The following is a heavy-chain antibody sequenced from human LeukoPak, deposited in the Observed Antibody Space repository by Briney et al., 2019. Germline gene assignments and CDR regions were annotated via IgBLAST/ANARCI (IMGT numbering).Heavy chain of an antibody. D-gene: IGHD3-22*01. CDR1: GFTFSSYA. CDR2: ISSSSSYI. CDR3: ASSISYYYDSSGYYTN. V-gene: IGHV3-21*01. J-gene: IGHJ4*02. Sequence: GGSLRLSCAASGFTFSSYAMHWVRQAPGKGLEWVSSISSSSSYIYYADSVKGRFTISRDNAKNSLYLQMNSLRAEDTAVYYCASSISYYYDSSGYYTNWGQGTLVTVSS.